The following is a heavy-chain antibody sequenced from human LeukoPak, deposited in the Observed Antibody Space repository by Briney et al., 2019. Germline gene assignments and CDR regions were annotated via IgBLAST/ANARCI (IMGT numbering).Heavy chain of an antibody. J-gene: IGHJ4*02. CDR1: GFTFSSYA. CDR3: AKVRDDFWSGYSAYYFDY. V-gene: IGHV3-23*01. D-gene: IGHD3-3*01. Sequence: QSWGSLRLSCAASGFTFSSYAMSWVRQAPGKGLEWVSAISGSGGSTYYADSVKGWFTISRDNSKNTLYLQMNSLRAEDTAVYYCAKVRDDFWSGYSAYYFDYWGQGTLVTVSS. CDR2: ISGSGGST.